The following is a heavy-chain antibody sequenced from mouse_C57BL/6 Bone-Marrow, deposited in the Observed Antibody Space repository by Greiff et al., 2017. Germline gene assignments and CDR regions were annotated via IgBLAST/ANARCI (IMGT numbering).Heavy chain of an antibody. V-gene: IGHV1-15*01. CDR3: TRLYYGNYWYFDV. CDR2: IDPETGGT. D-gene: IGHD2-1*01. CDR1: GYTFTDYE. Sequence: VHLVESGAELVRPGASVTLSCKASGYTFTDYEMHWVKQTPVHGLEWIGAIDPETGGTAYNQKFKGKAILTADKSSSTAYMELRSLTSEDSAVYYCTRLYYGNYWYFDVWGTGTTVTVSS. J-gene: IGHJ1*03.